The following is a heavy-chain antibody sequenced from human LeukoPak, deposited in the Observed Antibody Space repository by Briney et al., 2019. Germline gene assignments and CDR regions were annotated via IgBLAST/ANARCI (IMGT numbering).Heavy chain of an antibody. CDR3: ARDTSIAARGYYYYYMDV. V-gene: IGHV3-66*02. CDR1: GFTVSSNY. D-gene: IGHD6-6*01. CDR2: IYSGGST. Sequence: GGSLRLSCAASGFTVSSNYMSWFRQAPGKGLEWVSVIYSGGSTYYADSVKGRFTISRDNSKNTLYLQMNSLRVEDTAVYYCARDTSIAARGYYYYYMDVWGKGTTVTVSS. J-gene: IGHJ6*03.